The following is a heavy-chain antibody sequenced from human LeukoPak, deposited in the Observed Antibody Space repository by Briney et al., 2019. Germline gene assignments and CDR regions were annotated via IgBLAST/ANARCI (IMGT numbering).Heavy chain of an antibody. CDR2: IYPGDSDT. D-gene: IGHD5-24*01. Sequence: GESLKISCKGSGYSFTSYWIGWVRQMPGKGLEWMGIIYPGDSDTRYSPSFQGQVTISADKSISTAYLQWSSLKASDTAMYYCARRIREMATIPTGYYYYYYMDVWGKGTTVTVSS. J-gene: IGHJ6*03. V-gene: IGHV5-51*01. CDR3: ARRIREMATIPTGYYYYYYMDV. CDR1: GYSFTSYW.